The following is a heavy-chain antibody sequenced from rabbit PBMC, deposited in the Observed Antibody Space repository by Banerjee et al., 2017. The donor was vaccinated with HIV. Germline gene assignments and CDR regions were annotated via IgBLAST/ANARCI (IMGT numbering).Heavy chain of an antibody. Sequence: QEQLEESGGGLVTPAGTLTLTCTASGSDISSYAISWVRQAPGKGLEWIGRIYPGIGTDYASWVNGRFTLSKTSSTTVTLQMTSLTAADTATYFCARDRDWTLDLWGPGTLVTVS. D-gene: IGHD4-2*01. J-gene: IGHJ6*01. CDR1: GSDISSYA. CDR3: ARDRDWTLDL. V-gene: IGHV1S45*01. CDR2: IYPGIGT.